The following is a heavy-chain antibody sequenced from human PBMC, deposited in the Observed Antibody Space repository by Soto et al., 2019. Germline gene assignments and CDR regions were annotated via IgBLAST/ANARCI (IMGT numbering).Heavy chain of an antibody. V-gene: IGHV1-2*02. CDR1: GYTFTGYD. D-gene: IGHD3-22*01. J-gene: IGHJ4*02. CDR2: INPNSGGT. Sequence: SVKVSCKASGYTFTGYDMHWVRQAPGQGLEWMGWINPNSGGTNYAQKFQGRVTMTRDTSISTAYMELRRLRSDDTAVYYCAREKYYDSSGYYLFDYWGQGTLVTGSS. CDR3: AREKYYDSSGYYLFDY.